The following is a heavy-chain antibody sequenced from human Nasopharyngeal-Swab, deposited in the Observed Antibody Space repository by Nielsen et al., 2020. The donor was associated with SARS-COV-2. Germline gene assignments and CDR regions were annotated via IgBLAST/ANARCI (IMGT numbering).Heavy chain of an antibody. CDR3: ARRAYCSGGSCYSPYYYYMDV. Sequence: GASVKISCWGSGSSFTSYWISWVRQMPGKGLEWMGRIDPSDSYTNYSPSFQGHVTISADKSISTAYLQWSSLKASDTAMYYCARRAYCSGGSCYSPYYYYMDVWGKGTTVTVSS. CDR1: GSSFTSYW. V-gene: IGHV5-10-1*01. CDR2: IDPSDSYT. J-gene: IGHJ6*03. D-gene: IGHD2-15*01.